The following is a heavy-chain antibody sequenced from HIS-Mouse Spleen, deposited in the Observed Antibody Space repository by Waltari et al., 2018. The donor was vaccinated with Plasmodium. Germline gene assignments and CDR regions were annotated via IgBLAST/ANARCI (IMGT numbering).Heavy chain of an antibody. D-gene: IGHD2-15*01. CDR1: GFTFDDYA. CDR2: ISWKSGSI. CDR3: AKDFCSGGSCLGLFDY. J-gene: IGHJ4*02. Sequence: EVQLVESGGGLVQPGRSLRLSCAASGFTFDDYAMHWVRQAPGKGLEWVLGISWKSGSIGYADSVKGRFTISRDNAKNSLYLQMNSLRAEDTALYYCAKDFCSGGSCLGLFDYWGQGTLVTVSS. V-gene: IGHV3-9*01.